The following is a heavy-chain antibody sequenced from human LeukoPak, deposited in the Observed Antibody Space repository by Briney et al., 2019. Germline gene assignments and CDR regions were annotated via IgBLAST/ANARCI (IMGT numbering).Heavy chain of an antibody. J-gene: IGHJ3*02. CDR2: ISSSGSTI. CDR1: GFTFSSYE. Sequence: GGSLRLFCAASGFTFSSYEMNWVRQAPGKGLEWVSYISSSGSTIYYADSVKGRFTISRDNAKNSLYLQMNSLRAEDTAVYYCARGTYAFDIWGQGTMVTVSS. CDR3: ARGTYAFDI. V-gene: IGHV3-48*03.